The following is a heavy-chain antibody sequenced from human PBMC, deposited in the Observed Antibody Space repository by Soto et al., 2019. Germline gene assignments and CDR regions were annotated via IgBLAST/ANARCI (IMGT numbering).Heavy chain of an antibody. CDR2: INPNSGGT. V-gene: IGHV1-2*02. J-gene: IGHJ6*02. CDR1: GYTFTGYY. D-gene: IGHD6-6*01. Sequence: QVQLVQSGAEVKKPGASVKVSCKASGYTFTGYYMHWVRQAPGQGLEWMGWINPNSGGTNYAQKFQGRVTMTRDTSSSTAYMGLSRRRSDDTAVYYCARDWLESRSSGYYYYGMDVWGQGTTVTVSS. CDR3: ARDWLESRSSGYYYYGMDV.